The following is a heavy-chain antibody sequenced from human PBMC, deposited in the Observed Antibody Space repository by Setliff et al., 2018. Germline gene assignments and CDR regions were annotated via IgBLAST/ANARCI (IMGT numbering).Heavy chain of an antibody. D-gene: IGHD3-10*01. V-gene: IGHV4-61*09. CDR1: GGSISSGSNY. Sequence: SETLSLTCTVSGGSISSGSNYWSWIRQPAGRGLEWIGHIDPSGNTNYHPSLKSRVTISADTSKNQLYLSLTSVSVADTAMYYCARSHYYASGNSHYYYMDVWGKVTAVTVSS. CDR2: IDPSGNT. J-gene: IGHJ6*03. CDR3: ARSHYYASGNSHYYYMDV.